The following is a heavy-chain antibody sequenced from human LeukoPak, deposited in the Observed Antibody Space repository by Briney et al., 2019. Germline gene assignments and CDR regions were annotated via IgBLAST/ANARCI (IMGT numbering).Heavy chain of an antibody. Sequence: SETLSLTCTVSGGSISRYFWSWVRQPPGKGLDWIGDVYYSGSTHYNPSLKSRVTVSVDTSKNQFSLRLSSVTAADTALYYCARHAVGATNLAYWGQGTLVTVSS. V-gene: IGHV4-59*08. D-gene: IGHD1-26*01. CDR1: GGSISRYF. CDR3: ARHAVGATNLAY. CDR2: VYYSGST. J-gene: IGHJ4*02.